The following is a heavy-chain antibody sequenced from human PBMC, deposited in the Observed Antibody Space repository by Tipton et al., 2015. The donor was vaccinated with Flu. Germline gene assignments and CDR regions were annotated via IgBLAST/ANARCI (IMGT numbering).Heavy chain of an antibody. CDR3: ARGVSNRTIYGDLGWFDP. CDR1: GGSFSDYY. CDR2: INHSGST. V-gene: IGHV4-34*01. D-gene: IGHD4-17*01. Sequence: TLSLTCAVYGGSFSDYYWSWIRQPPGKGLEWIGEINHSGSTNYNPSLKSRVTISVDTSKNQFSLKLSSVTAADTAVYYCARGVSNRTIYGDLGWFDPWGQGTLVTVSS. J-gene: IGHJ5*02.